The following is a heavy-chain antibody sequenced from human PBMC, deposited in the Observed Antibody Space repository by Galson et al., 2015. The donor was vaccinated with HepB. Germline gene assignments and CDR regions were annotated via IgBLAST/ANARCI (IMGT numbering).Heavy chain of an antibody. V-gene: IGHV1-69*13. J-gene: IGHJ4*02. CDR2: IIPIFGTA. CDR3: ARRGVKDYYDSSGYYFPYFDY. Sequence: SVKVSCKASGGTFSSYAVSWVRQAPGQGLEWMGGIIPIFGTANYAQKFQGRVTITADGSTSTAYMELSSLRSEDTAVYYCARRGVKDYYDSSGYYFPYFDYWGQGTLVTVSS. D-gene: IGHD3-22*01. CDR1: GGTFSSYA.